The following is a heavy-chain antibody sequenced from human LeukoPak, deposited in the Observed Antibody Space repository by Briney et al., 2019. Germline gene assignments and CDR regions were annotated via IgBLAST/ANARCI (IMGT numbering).Heavy chain of an antibody. CDR1: GFTFSEYY. D-gene: IGHD2-15*01. CDR2: IYTSGST. J-gene: IGHJ4*02. CDR3: ARDDCSGGSCYSDYFDY. V-gene: IGHV4-4*07. Sequence: LRLSCAVSGFTFSEYYMSWIRQAPGKGLEWIGRIYTSGSTNYNPSLKSRVTMSVDTSKNQFSLKLSSVTAADTAVYYCARDDCSGGSCYSDYFDYWGQGTLVTVSS.